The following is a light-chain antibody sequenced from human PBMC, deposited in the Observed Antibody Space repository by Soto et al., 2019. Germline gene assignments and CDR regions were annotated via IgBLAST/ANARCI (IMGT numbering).Light chain of an antibody. CDR1: SSDFGDNTF. J-gene: IGLJ2*01. V-gene: IGLV2-14*01. CDR2: EVS. CDR3: SSYTGSGTPL. Sequence: QSALTQPASVSGSPGQSVTISCTGTSSDFGDNTFVSWYQHHPGKAPKMLIFEVSDRPSGVSHRFSGSKSGNTASLTISGLQAEDEADYYCSSYTGSGTPLFGGGTKLTVL.